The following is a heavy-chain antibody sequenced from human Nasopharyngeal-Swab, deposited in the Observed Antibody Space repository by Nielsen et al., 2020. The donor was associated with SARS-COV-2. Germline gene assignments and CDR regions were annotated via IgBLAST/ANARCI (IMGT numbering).Heavy chain of an antibody. V-gene: IGHV3-7*01. J-gene: IGHJ6*02. CDR2: IKQDGSEK. Sequence: GESLKISCAASGFTFSSYWMSWVRQAPGKRLEWVANIKQDGSEKYYVDSVKGRFTISRDNAKNSLYLQMNSLRAEDTAVYYCARDITLADIVVVPAAMDYYGMDVWGQGTTVTVSS. CDR1: GFTFSSYW. D-gene: IGHD2-2*01. CDR3: ARDITLADIVVVPAAMDYYGMDV.